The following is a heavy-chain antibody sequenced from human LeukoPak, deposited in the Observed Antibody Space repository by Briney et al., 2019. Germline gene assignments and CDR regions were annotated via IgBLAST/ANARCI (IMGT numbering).Heavy chain of an antibody. CDR1: GFTFSSYG. Sequence: GGSLRLSCAASGFTFSSYGMHWARQAPGKGLEWVAFIRYDGSNKYYADSVKGRFTISRDNSKNTLYLQMNSLRAEDTAVYYCAKDRSAKGYYFDYWGQGTLVTVSS. CDR2: IRYDGSNK. V-gene: IGHV3-30*02. J-gene: IGHJ4*02. D-gene: IGHD3-10*01. CDR3: AKDRSAKGYYFDY.